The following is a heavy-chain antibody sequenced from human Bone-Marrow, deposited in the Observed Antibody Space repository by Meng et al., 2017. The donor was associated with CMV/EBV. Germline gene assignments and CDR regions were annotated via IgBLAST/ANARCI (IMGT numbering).Heavy chain of an antibody. D-gene: IGHD4-23*01. Sequence: GESLKISCAASGFTFSSYAMHWVRQAPGKGLEWVAVISYDGSNKYYADSVKGRFTISRDNSKKTLYLQMNSLRAEDTAVYYCARGSRPTVVTPKAFYYGMDVWGQGTTVTVSS. V-gene: IGHV3-30*04. CDR1: GFTFSSYA. CDR3: ARGSRPTVVTPKAFYYGMDV. CDR2: ISYDGSNK. J-gene: IGHJ6*01.